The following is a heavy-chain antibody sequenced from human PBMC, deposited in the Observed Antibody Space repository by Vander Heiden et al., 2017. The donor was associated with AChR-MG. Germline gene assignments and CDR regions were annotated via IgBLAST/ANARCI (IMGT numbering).Heavy chain of an antibody. Sequence: QVQLVESGGGVAQPGRSLRLSCAASGFTFSSYAMHWVRQAPCKGLEWVAVISYDGSNKYYADSVKGRFTISRDNSKNTLYLQMNSLRAEDTAVYYCARAKGIAAAGQKSAIDYWGQGTLVTVSS. CDR1: GFTFSSYA. D-gene: IGHD6-13*01. CDR2: ISYDGSNK. J-gene: IGHJ4*02. CDR3: ARAKGIAAAGQKSAIDY. V-gene: IGHV3-30-3*01.